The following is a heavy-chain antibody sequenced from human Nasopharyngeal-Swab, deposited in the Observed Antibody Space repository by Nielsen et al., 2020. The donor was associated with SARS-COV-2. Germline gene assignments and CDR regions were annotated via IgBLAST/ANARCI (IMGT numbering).Heavy chain of an antibody. Sequence: GEALKISRTTSGFTFGDYAMSWVRQAPGKGLEWVGFIRREANGGTAEYAVSVEGRFSISRDDSKSIAYLQMNSLKTEDTAVYYCTGYSTIFYWGQGTLVTVSS. CDR3: TGYSTIFY. CDR2: IRREANGGTA. V-gene: IGHV3-49*04. D-gene: IGHD2-2*01. J-gene: IGHJ4*02. CDR1: GFTFGDYA.